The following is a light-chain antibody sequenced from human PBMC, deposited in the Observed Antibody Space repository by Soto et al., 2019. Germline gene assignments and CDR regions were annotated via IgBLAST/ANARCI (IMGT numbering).Light chain of an antibody. Sequence: DIQLTQSPSFLSASVGDRVTITCRASQGISRSLAWYQQKQGKAPKLLIYTASTLQGGVPSRFSGSGSGTEFTLTVSSLQPEDFATYYCQQLNNYPITFGQGTRLEI. CDR2: TAS. J-gene: IGKJ5*01. CDR1: QGISRS. CDR3: QQLNNYPIT. V-gene: IGKV1-9*01.